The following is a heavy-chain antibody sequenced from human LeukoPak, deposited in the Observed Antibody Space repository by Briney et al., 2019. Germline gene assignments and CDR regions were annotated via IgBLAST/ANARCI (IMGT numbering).Heavy chain of an antibody. V-gene: IGHV4-4*09. CDR1: GGSISSYY. CDR3: ASTGDTSYYYYMDV. Sequence: SETLSLTCTVSGGSISSYYWSWIRQPPGKGLEWIGNIYTSGSTNYKPSLRSRVTISVDTSRNQFSLKLSSVTAADTAVYYCASTGDTSYYYYMDVWGKGTTVTVSS. CDR2: IYTSGST. J-gene: IGHJ6*03.